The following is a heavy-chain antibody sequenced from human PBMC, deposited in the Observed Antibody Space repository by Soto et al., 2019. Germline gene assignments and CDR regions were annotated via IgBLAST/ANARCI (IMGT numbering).Heavy chain of an antibody. CDR1: GFTFSSYA. Sequence: GGSLRLSCAASGFTFSSYAMSWVRQAPGKGLEWVSAISGSGGSTYYADSVKGRFTISRDNSKNTLYLQMDSLRAEDTVVYYCAKTIVDTAMAPLDYWGQGTLVTVSS. J-gene: IGHJ4*02. D-gene: IGHD5-18*01. CDR3: AKTIVDTAMAPLDY. V-gene: IGHV3-23*01. CDR2: ISGSGGST.